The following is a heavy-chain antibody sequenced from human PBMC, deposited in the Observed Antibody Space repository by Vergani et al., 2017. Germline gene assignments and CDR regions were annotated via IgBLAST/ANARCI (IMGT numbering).Heavy chain of an antibody. CDR3: AMDSLGYCSSTSCYGVGWFDP. Sequence: QLQLQESGPGLVKPSETLSLTCTVSGGSISSSSYYWGWIRQPPGKGLEWIGSIYYSGSTYYNPSLKSRVTISVDTSKNQFSLKLSSVTAADTAVYYCAMDSLGYCSSTSCYGVGWFDPWDQGTLVTVSS. V-gene: IGHV4-39*01. D-gene: IGHD2-2*01. CDR1: GGSISSSSYY. CDR2: IYYSGST. J-gene: IGHJ5*02.